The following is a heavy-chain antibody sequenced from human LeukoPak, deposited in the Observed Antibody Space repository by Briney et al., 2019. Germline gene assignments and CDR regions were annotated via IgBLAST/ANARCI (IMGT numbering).Heavy chain of an antibody. CDR2: INHSGST. J-gene: IGHJ4*02. D-gene: IGHD3-16*02. CDR3: ARQVGYDYVWGSYRYPLYFDY. Sequence: PSETLSLTCTVSGGSISSSSYYWGWIRQPPGKGLEWIGEINHSGSTNHNPSLRSRVTISVDTSKNQFSLKLSSVTAADTAVYYCARQVGYDYVWGSYRYPLYFDYWGQGTLVTVSS. CDR1: GGSISSSSYY. V-gene: IGHV4-39*01.